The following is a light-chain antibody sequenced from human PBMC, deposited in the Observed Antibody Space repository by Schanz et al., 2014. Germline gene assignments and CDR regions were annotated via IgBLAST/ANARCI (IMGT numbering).Light chain of an antibody. CDR1: AGTVTSGHY. V-gene: IGLV7-46*01. CDR3: LVCFSGAWV. CDR2: DTS. J-gene: IGLJ3*02. Sequence: TVVTQEPSLTVSPGGTVTLTCGSRAGTVTSGHYTYWFQQQPGQARMTLIYDTSKKHSWTPARCSGSLLGGKAAMTLSGAQPEDEADYYCLVCFSGAWVFGGGAKLTVL.